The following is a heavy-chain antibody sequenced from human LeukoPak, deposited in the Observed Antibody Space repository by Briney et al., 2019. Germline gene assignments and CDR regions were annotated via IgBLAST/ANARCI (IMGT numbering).Heavy chain of an antibody. CDR1: GGSISSYY. CDR2: VYYSGST. V-gene: IGHV4-59*01. CDR3: ARQSNDWDYFDC. D-gene: IGHD3-9*01. J-gene: IGHJ4*02. Sequence: SETLSLTCTVSGGSISSYYWSWIRQPPGKGLEWIGYVYYSGSTNYNPSLKSRVTISVDTSKNQVSLKLNSVTAADTAIYYCARQSNDWDYFDCWGQGTLVTVSS.